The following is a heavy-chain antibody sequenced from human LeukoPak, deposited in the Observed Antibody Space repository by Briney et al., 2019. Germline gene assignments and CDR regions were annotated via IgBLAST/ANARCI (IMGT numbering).Heavy chain of an antibody. D-gene: IGHD2-15*01. CDR2: VNPNSGHT. V-gene: IGHV1-8*01. CDR3: ARGAPGSYCSGGSCPYFDY. CDR1: GYTFTSYD. Sequence: ASVKVSCKASGYTFTSYDINWVRQATGQGLEWMGCVNPNSGHTGYAQKFQGRVTMTRNTSITTAYKELSSLTSEDTAVYYCARGAPGSYCSGGSCPYFDYWGQGTLVSVSS. J-gene: IGHJ4*02.